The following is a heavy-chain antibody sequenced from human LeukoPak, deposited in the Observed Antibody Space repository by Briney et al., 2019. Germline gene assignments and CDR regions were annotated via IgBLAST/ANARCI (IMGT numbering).Heavy chain of an antibody. D-gene: IGHD5-24*01. CDR3: ARDGYNKYYFDY. V-gene: IGHV1-69*13. Sequence: ASVKVSCKVSGGTFSSYAISWVRQAPGQGLEWMGGIIPIFGTANYAQKFQGRVTITADESTSTAYMELSSLRSEDTAVYYCARDGYNKYYFDYWGQGTLVTVSS. CDR1: GGTFSSYA. CDR2: IIPIFGTA. J-gene: IGHJ4*02.